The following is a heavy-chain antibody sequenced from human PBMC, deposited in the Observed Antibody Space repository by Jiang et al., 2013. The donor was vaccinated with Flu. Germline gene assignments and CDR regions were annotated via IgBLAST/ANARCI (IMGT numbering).Heavy chain of an antibody. CDR2: TYYRSKWSS. D-gene: IGHD3-22*01. J-gene: IGHJ4*02. CDR3: ARIAVDSRDADY. CDR1: GDSVSSDSAA. Sequence: SQTLSLTCTISGDSVSSDSAAWNWIRQSPSRGLEWLGRTYYRSKWSSDYAVSVKGRITINADTSKNQFSVHLSSVTPEDTAVYYCARIAVDSRDADYWGQGILVTVSS. V-gene: IGHV6-1*01.